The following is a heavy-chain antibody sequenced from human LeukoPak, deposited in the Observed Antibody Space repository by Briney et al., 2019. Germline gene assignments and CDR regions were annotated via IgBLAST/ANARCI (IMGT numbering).Heavy chain of an antibody. CDR1: GGSISSYY. J-gene: IGHJ3*02. CDR2: IYYSGST. V-gene: IGHV4-59*01. CDR3: ARVVDTNAFDI. D-gene: IGHD5-18*01. Sequence: SETLSLTCTVSGGSISSYYWSWIRQPPGKGLEWIGYIYYSGSTNYNPSLKSRVTISVDTSKNQFSLKLSSVTAADTAVYYCARVVDTNAFDIWGQGAMVTVSS.